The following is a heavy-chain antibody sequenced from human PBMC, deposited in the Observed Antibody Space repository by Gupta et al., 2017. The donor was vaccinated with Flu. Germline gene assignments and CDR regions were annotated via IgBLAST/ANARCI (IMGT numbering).Heavy chain of an antibody. V-gene: IGHV3-9*01. J-gene: IGHJ6*03. CDR1: DYA. Sequence: DYAMHWGRQAPGKGLEWVSGIAWNSVGIGYADSVKGRFTVSRDNANSSLYLQMNSLSAEDTALYYCVKDTSDVYYFRHMDVWGKGTMVTVSS. CDR2: IAWNSVGI. CDR3: VKDTSDVYYFRHMDV.